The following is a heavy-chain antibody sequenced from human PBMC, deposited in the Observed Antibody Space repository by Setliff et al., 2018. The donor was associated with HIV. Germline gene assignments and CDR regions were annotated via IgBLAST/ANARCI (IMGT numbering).Heavy chain of an antibody. D-gene: IGHD3-10*01. CDR3: ASGKGVRGVIITGGLDV. Sequence: ASVKVSCKASGHTFSNYDVIWVRRATGQGLEWMGWMNPNSGDTGYAQKFQGRVIMTRDTSISTAYMELSSLTSADTAVYYCASGKGVRGVIITGGLDVWGKGTTGTVSS. CDR2: MNPNSGDT. V-gene: IGHV1-8*01. CDR1: GHTFSNYD. J-gene: IGHJ6*04.